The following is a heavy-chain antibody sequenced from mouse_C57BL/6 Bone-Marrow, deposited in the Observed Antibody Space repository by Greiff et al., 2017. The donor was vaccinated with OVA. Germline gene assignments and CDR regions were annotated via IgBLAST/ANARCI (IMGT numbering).Heavy chain of an antibody. D-gene: IGHD2-4*01. V-gene: IGHV3-6*01. CDR3: ARVRDYDGGPWYFDV. CDR2: ISYDGSN. CDR1: GYSITSGYY. J-gene: IGHJ1*03. Sequence: EVQLQQSGPGLVKPSQSLSLTCSVTGYSITSGYYWNWIRQFPGNKLEWMGYISYDGSNNYNPSLKKRISITRDTSKNQFFLKLNSVTTEDTATDYCARVRDYDGGPWYFDVWGTGTTVTVSS.